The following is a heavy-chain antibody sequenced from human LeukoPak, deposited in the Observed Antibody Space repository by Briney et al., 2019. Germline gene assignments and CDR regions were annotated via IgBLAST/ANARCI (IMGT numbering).Heavy chain of an antibody. CDR3: ARGWTRGYSYVFSYYYGMDV. Sequence: SETLSLTCTVSGGSISSGSYYWSWIRQPAGKGLEWIGRINTSGSTNYNPSLKSRVTISVDTSKNQFSLKLSSVTAADTAVYYCARGWTRGYSYVFSYYYGMDVWGQGTTVTVSS. V-gene: IGHV4-61*02. D-gene: IGHD5-18*01. CDR2: INTSGST. J-gene: IGHJ6*02. CDR1: GGSISSGSYY.